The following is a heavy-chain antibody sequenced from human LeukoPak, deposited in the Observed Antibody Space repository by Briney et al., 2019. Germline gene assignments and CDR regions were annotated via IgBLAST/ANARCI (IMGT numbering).Heavy chain of an antibody. CDR1: GGSISSYY. D-gene: IGHD1-14*01. CDR2: IYTSGST. Sequence: SETLSLTCTVSGGSISSYYWSWIRQPAGKGLEWIGRIYTSGSTNYNPSLKSRITMSVDTSKNHFSPKLSSVTAADTAVYYCATTGPKTGPYYFDYWGQGTLVTVSP. J-gene: IGHJ4*02. CDR3: ATTGPKTGPYYFDY. V-gene: IGHV4-4*07.